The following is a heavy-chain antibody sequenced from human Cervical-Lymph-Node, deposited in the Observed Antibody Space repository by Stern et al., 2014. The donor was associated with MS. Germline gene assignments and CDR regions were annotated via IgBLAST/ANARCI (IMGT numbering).Heavy chain of an antibody. J-gene: IGHJ5*02. Sequence: QLVQSGPGLLRPSETLSLTCNVSGASITSHFLSWIRQPPGKGLEWIGYIYYRGTTNYNASLKGRVAISIATSKTQFSLRLSSVTPADTAVYYCARATDLWGQGALVTVSS. CDR3: ARATDL. CDR1: GASITSHF. CDR2: IYYRGTT. V-gene: IGHV4-59*11.